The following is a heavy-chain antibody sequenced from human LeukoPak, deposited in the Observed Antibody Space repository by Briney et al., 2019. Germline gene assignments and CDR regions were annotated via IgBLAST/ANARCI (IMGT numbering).Heavy chain of an antibody. V-gene: IGHV1-46*01. CDR3: ARDLQMNYYDSSGYCYHDAFDI. CDR1: GYTFTSYY. J-gene: IGHJ3*02. Sequence: ASVKVSCKASGYTFTSYYMHWARQAPGQGLEWMGIINPSGGSTSYAQKFQGRVTMTRDTPTSTVYMELSSLRSEDTAVYYCARDLQMNYYDSSGYCYHDAFDIWGQGTMVTVSS. D-gene: IGHD3-22*01. CDR2: INPSGGST.